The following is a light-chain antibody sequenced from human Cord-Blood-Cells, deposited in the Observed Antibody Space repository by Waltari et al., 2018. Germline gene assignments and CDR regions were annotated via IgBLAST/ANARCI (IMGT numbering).Light chain of an antibody. CDR2: YVS. Sequence: QSALTQPASVSGSPGQSITISCTGTSSEVGGYNYVSWYQQHPGKAPKLMIYYVSNRPSGVSNRFSGSKSGNTASLTISGLQAEDEADYYCGSYTSSSTLVFGGGTKLTVL. CDR1: SSEVGGYNY. CDR3: GSYTSSSTLV. V-gene: IGLV2-14*03. J-gene: IGLJ3*02.